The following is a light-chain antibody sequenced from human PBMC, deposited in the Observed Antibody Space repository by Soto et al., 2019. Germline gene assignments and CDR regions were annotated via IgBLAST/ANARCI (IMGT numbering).Light chain of an antibody. Sequence: DIQMTQSPSSVSASVGDRVTITCRASQGISSWLAWYQQKPRKAPKLLIYTVSSFQSGVPSRFSGSGSGTDFTRSISCLQPEDFATYYGQQANSFPLTFGGGTKVEIK. CDR2: TVS. CDR3: QQANSFPLT. V-gene: IGKV1-12*01. J-gene: IGKJ4*01. CDR1: QGISSW.